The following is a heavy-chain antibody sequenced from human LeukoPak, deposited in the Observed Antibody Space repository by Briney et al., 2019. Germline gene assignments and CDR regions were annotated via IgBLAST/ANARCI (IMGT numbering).Heavy chain of an antibody. J-gene: IGHJ4*02. CDR2: IYPGDSDT. CDR1: GYRFTSYW. D-gene: IGHD1-26*01. V-gene: IGHV5-51*01. Sequence: GESLKIAFHGSGYRFTSYWIGWVRQLPGNGLEWMGIIYPGDSDTRYRPSFQGQVTISADKSISTAYLQWSSLKAPDTAMYYCARLIVGATGAFDYWGQGTLVTVSS. CDR3: ARLIVGATGAFDY.